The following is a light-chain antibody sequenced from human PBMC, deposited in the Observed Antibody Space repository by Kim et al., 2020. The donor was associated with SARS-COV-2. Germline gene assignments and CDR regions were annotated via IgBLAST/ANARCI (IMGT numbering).Light chain of an antibody. V-gene: IGLV1-40*01. CDR3: QSYDSSLSGFYV. CDR1: SPNSGAGDV. J-gene: IGLJ1*01. CDR2: GNS. Sequence: TIAGTGSSPNSGAGDVVDWYQQLPGKAPKLLIYGNSNRPSGVPDRFSGSKSGTPASLAITGLQAEDEADYYCQSYDSSLSGFYVFGTGTKVTVL.